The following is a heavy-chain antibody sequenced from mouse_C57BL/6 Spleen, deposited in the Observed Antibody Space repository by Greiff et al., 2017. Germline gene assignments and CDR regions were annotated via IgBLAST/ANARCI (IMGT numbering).Heavy chain of an antibody. CDR3: TDREDFDC. Sequence: VQLKESGGGLVQPGGSMKLSCVASGFTFSNYWMNWVRQSPEKGLEWVAQIRLKSDNYTTHYAESVKGRFTISRDDAKSSVYLQMNNLRTADTGIYYCTDREDFDCWGQGTTLTVSS. CDR2: IRLKSDNYTT. J-gene: IGHJ2*01. V-gene: IGHV6-3*01. CDR1: GFTFSNYW.